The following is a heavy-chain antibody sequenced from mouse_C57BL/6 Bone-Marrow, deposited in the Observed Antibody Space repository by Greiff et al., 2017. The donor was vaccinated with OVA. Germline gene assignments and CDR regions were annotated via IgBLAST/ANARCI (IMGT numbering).Heavy chain of an antibody. CDR2: IRNKPNGSPT. V-gene: IGHV7-3*01. CDR1: GFTFTNYY. J-gene: IGHJ2*01. Sequence: EVMLVESGGGLVQPGDSLSLSCAASGFTFTNYYMSWVRQPPGTALEWLAFIRNKPNGSPTEYRASVKGRFTISRDNSQSILYLQMKALGAEDSATYYCARYRGRVAVACFAYWGQGTALTVSS. D-gene: IGHD1-1*01. CDR3: ARYRGRVAVACFAY.